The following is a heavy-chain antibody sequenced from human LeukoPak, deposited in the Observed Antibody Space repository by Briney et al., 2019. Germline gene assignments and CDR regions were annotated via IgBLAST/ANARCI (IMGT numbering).Heavy chain of an antibody. CDR3: ARRLFSDWYGIDAFDI. J-gene: IGHJ3*02. CDR1: GYSFTSYW. V-gene: IGHV5-51*01. D-gene: IGHD6-19*01. Sequence: GESLKISCKGSGYSFTSYWIGWVRQMPGKGLEWMGIIYPGDSDTRYSPSFQGQVTISADKSVSTAYLQWSSLKASDTAMYYCARRLFSDWYGIDAFDIWGQGTMVTVSS. CDR2: IYPGDSDT.